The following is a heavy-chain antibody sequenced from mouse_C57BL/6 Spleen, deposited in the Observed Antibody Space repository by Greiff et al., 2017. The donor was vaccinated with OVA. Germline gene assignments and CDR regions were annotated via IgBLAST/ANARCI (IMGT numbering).Heavy chain of an antibody. CDR1: GYSFTSYY. J-gene: IGHJ4*01. CDR2: IYPGSGNT. CDR3: ARPVYYAMDY. V-gene: IGHV1-66*01. Sequence: QVQLQQSGPELVKPGASVKISCKASGYSFTSYYIHWVKQRPGQGLEWIGWIYPGSGNTKYNEKFKGKATLTADTSSSTAYMQLSSLTSEDSAVYYCARPVYYAMDYWGQGTSVTVSS.